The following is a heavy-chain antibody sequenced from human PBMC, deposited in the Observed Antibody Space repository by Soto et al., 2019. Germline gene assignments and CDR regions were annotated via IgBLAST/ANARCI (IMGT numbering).Heavy chain of an antibody. D-gene: IGHD3-22*01. V-gene: IGHV1-69*13. CDR3: ARADYYDSSGYYPHNYYGMDV. CDR1: GGTFSSYA. Sequence: ASVKVSCKASGGTFSSYAISWVRQAPGQGLEWMGGIIPIFGTANYAQKFQGRVTITADESTSTAYMELSSLRSEDTAVYYCARADYYDSSGYYPHNYYGMDVWGQGTTVTVSS. CDR2: IIPIFGTA. J-gene: IGHJ6*02.